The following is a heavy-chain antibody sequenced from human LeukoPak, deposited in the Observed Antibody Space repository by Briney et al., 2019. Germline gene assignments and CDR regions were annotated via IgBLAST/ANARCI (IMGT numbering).Heavy chain of an antibody. CDR3: AKDLRPYDSSGYYPFYFDY. J-gene: IGHJ4*02. Sequence: GGSLRLSCAASGFTFSSYGKHWVRQAPAKGLERVAFIRYDGSNKYYADSVKGRFTISRDDSKNTLYLQMNSLRAEDTAVYYCAKDLRPYDSSGYYPFYFDYWGQGTLVTVSS. CDR2: IRYDGSNK. V-gene: IGHV3-30*02. D-gene: IGHD3-22*01. CDR1: GFTFSSYG.